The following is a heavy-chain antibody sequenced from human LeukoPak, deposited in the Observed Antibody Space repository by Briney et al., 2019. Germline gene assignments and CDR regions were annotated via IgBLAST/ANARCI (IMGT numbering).Heavy chain of an antibody. D-gene: IGHD6-19*01. V-gene: IGHV3-33*01. CDR1: GLTFRNYG. CDR2: IWYDGSRD. J-gene: IGHJ4*02. Sequence: GGSLRLSCAASGLTFRNYGMNWVRQAPGKGLEWVTLIWYDGSRDYYVDFVKGRFTVSRDNSRNTLYLQMRNLRAEDTAVYYCATVRGSDWYMNYWGQGTLVTVSS. CDR3: ATVRGSDWYMNY.